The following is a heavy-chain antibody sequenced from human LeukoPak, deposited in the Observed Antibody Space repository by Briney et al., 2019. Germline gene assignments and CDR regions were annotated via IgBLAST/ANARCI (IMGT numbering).Heavy chain of an antibody. Sequence: KPSETLSLTCTVSGGSISSYYWSWIRQPAGKGLEWIGRIYTSGSTNYNPSLKSRVTMSVDTSKSQFSLKLSSVTAADTAVYYCARTIMDNFYYYYYGMDVWGQGTTVTVSS. D-gene: IGHD3-16*01. CDR2: IYTSGST. V-gene: IGHV4-4*07. CDR3: ARTIMDNFYYYYYGMDV. J-gene: IGHJ6*02. CDR1: GGSISSYY.